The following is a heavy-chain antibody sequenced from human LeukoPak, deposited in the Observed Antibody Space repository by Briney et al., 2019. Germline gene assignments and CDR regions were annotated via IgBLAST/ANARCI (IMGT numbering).Heavy chain of an antibody. Sequence: ASVKVSCKASGYTFSDYYLHWVRQAPGQGLEWRGWMNPNSGGTNYAQKFQGRITITGDTSTAYLELCRLRSDDTAVYYWARDLGSTIIVGGDAFDLWGQGTMVTVSS. J-gene: IGHJ3*01. CDR1: GYTFSDYY. CDR3: ARDLGSTIIVGGDAFDL. V-gene: IGHV1-2*02. CDR2: MNPNSGGT. D-gene: IGHD3-22*01.